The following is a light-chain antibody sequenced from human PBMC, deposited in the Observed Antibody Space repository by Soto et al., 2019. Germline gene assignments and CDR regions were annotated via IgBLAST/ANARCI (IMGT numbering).Light chain of an antibody. J-gene: IGLJ1*01. CDR3: YSYAGSSTYV. Sequence: QSALTQPASVSGSPGQSITISCTGTSSDVGSYNLVSWYQQHPGKAPKLMIFEDNKRPSGISNRFSGSKSASTASLTISGLQAEDEADYYCYSYAGSSTYVFGTGTKVTVL. V-gene: IGLV2-23*01. CDR1: SSDVGSYNL. CDR2: EDN.